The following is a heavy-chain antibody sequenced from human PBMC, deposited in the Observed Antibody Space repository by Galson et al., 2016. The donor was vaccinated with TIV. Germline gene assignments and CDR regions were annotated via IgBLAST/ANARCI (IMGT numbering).Heavy chain of an antibody. J-gene: IGHJ5*02. CDR1: GFKFSTYG. CDR3: ARAVSRILLGWIDP. Sequence: LRLSCAASGFKFSTYGMHWVRQAPGKGLEWVAVMSYEGSNKYYADSVKGRFSISRDNSKSTLYLHMSSLRPEDTAVYYCARAVSRILLGWIDPWGQGTLVTVSS. D-gene: IGHD2-15*01. CDR2: MSYEGSNK. V-gene: IGHV3-30*03.